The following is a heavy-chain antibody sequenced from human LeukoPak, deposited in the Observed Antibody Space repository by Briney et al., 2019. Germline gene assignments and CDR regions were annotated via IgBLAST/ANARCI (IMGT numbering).Heavy chain of an antibody. D-gene: IGHD2-2*01. CDR1: GGSISTYY. J-gene: IGHJ4*02. CDR3: AREPYCSSSSCTSV. V-gene: IGHV4-59*01. Sequence: SETLSLTCTVSGGSISTYYWSWIRQPPGEGLEWFGNIYYSGSTNYNPSLKSRVPISVATSKTQFSLELISVTAADTAVYYCAREPYCSSSSCTSVWGQGTLVTVSS. CDR2: IYYSGST.